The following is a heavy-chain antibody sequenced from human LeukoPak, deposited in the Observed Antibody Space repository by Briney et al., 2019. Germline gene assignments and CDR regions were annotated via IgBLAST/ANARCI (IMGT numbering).Heavy chain of an antibody. J-gene: IGHJ6*02. D-gene: IGHD3-9*01. CDR2: ISWKSGSI. CDR3: AKDLRYDSYYYYGMDV. CDR1: GFTFDDYA. Sequence: SLRLSCAASGFTFDDYAMHWVRQAPGKGLEWVSGISWKSGSIGYADSVKGRFTISRDNAKNSLYLQMNSLRAEDTALYYCAKDLRYDSYYYYGMDVWGQGTTVTVSS. V-gene: IGHV3-9*01.